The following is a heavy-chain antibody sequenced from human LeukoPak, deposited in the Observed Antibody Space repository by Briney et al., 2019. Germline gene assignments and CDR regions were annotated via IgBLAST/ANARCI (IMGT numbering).Heavy chain of an antibody. CDR3: ARDHSSGWYDYYYYGMDV. CDR1: GYTFTRYG. Sequence: ASVKVSCKASGYTFTRYGISWVRQAPGQGLEWMGWISAYNGNTNYAQKLQGRVTMTTDTSTSTAYMELRSLRSDDTVVYYCARDHSSGWYDYYYYGMDVWGQGTTVTVSS. V-gene: IGHV1-18*01. CDR2: ISAYNGNT. J-gene: IGHJ6*02. D-gene: IGHD6-19*01.